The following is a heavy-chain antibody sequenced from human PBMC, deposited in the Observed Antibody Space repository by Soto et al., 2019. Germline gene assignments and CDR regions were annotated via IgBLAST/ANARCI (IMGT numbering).Heavy chain of an antibody. CDR3: ARGNHRWLQLWYFDL. Sequence: QVQLVQSGAEVKKPGSSVTVSCKASGGTFSSYTISWVRQAHGQGLEWMGGIIPIFGTANYAQKFQGRVTITADESTSTAYMELSSLRSEDTAVYYCARGNHRWLQLWYFDLWCRGTLVTVSS. D-gene: IGHD5-12*01. CDR1: GGTFSSYT. CDR2: IIPIFGTA. J-gene: IGHJ2*01. V-gene: IGHV1-69*12.